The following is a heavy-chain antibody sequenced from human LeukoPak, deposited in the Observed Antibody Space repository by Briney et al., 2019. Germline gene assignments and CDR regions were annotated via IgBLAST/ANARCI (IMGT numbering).Heavy chain of an antibody. D-gene: IGHD1-26*01. Sequence: ASVKVSCKASGGTFSSYAISWVRQAPGQGLEWMGGIIPIFGTANYAQKFQGRVTITTDESTSTAYMELSSLRSEDTAVHYCAREKAAELDAFDIWGQGTMVTVSS. CDR1: GGTFSSYA. CDR2: IIPIFGTA. V-gene: IGHV1-69*05. J-gene: IGHJ3*02. CDR3: AREKAAELDAFDI.